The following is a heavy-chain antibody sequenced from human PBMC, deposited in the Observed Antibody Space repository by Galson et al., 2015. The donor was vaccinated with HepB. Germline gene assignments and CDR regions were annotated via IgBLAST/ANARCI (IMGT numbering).Heavy chain of an antibody. D-gene: IGHD6-19*01. CDR3: TRGLAVALDS. CDR2: TYYRSKWYN. Sequence: CPIPGDSVSSRSATWNWIRQSPSRGLEWLGRTYYRSKWYNDYALSVKSRITINPDTSKNQFSLQLNSVTPEDTAMYYCTRGLAVALDSWGQGTLVSVSS. J-gene: IGHJ4*02. V-gene: IGHV6-1*01. CDR1: GDSVSSRSAT.